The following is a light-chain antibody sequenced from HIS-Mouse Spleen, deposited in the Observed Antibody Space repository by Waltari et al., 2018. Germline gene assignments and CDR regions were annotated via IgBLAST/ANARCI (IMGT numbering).Light chain of an antibody. J-gene: IGLJ1*01. Sequence: QSALTQPASVSGSPGQSITISCTGTSSDVGGYNYVSWYQQHPGKAPKLMIYEVRKRPSGVSNRFSGAKSGNTASLTISGLQAEDEADYYCSSYTSSSTYVFGTGTKVTVL. V-gene: IGLV2-14*01. CDR2: EVR. CDR3: SSYTSSSTYV. CDR1: SSDVGGYNY.